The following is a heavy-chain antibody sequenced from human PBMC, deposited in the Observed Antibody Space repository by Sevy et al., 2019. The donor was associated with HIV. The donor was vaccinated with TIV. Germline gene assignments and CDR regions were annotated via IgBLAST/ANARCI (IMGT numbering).Heavy chain of an antibody. CDR1: GGSISSYY. V-gene: IGHV4-4*07. D-gene: IGHD3-22*01. Sequence: SETLSLTCTVSGGSISSYYWSWIRQPAGKGLEWIGRIYTSGSTNYNPSLKSRVTMSVDTSKNQFSLKLSSVTAADTAMYYCASSYYYDSSGYYWFDYWGQGTLVTVSS. J-gene: IGHJ4*02. CDR3: ASSYYYDSSGYYWFDY. CDR2: IYTSGST.